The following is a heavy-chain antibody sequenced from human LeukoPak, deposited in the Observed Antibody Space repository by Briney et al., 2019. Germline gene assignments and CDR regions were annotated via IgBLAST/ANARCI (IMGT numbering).Heavy chain of an antibody. CDR1: GFTFSSYG. J-gene: IGHJ4*02. CDR2: ISSSSTYI. Sequence: PGGSLRLSCAASGFTFSSYGMNWVRQAPGKGLEWVSFISSSSTYINYADSVKGRFTISRDTAKNSLYLQMNSLRAEDTAVYYCARGHRGYSNYKYYFDYWGQGTLVTVSS. D-gene: IGHD2-15*01. V-gene: IGHV3-21*01. CDR3: ARGHRGYSNYKYYFDY.